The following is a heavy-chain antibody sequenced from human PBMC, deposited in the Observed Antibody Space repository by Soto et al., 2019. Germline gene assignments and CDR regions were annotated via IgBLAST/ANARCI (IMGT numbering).Heavy chain of an antibody. Sequence: PWGSLRLSCAAPGVTFNIYGMHWVRQAPDKGLEWVALISYDGSNQYYADSVKGRFTISRDNSKDTLFLQMISLRADDTAVYYCGKDQASGQGSFDSWGQGTLVTVSS. CDR3: GKDQASGQGSFDS. CDR2: ISYDGSNQ. J-gene: IGHJ4*02. CDR1: GVTFNIYG. V-gene: IGHV3-30*18.